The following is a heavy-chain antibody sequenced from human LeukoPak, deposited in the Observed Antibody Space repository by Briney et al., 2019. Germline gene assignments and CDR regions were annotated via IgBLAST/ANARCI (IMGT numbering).Heavy chain of an antibody. D-gene: IGHD5-18*01. J-gene: IGHJ6*03. Sequence: PGGSLRLSCAASGFTFSRYGMSWVRQAPGKGLEWVSVISNSGGSTYYADPVKGRFTISRDNSKNTLYLQMNSLRAEDTAIYYCAKVGDTATFSSRIYYYHMDVWGKGTMVTISS. CDR1: GFTFSRYG. CDR2: ISNSGGST. CDR3: AKVGDTATFSSRIYYYHMDV. V-gene: IGHV3-23*01.